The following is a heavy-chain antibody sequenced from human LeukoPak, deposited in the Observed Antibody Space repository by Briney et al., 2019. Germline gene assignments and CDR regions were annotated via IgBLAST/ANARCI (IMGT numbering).Heavy chain of an antibody. J-gene: IGHJ4*02. CDR3: ARAWVEMATLPDLY. V-gene: IGHV3-33*01. Sequence: PGGSLRLSCAASGFTFSSYGMHWVRQAPGKGLEWVAVIWYDGSNKYYADSVKGRFTISRDNSKNTLYLQMNSLRAEDTAVYYCARAWVEMATLPDLYWGQGTLATVSS. D-gene: IGHD5-24*01. CDR2: IWYDGSNK. CDR1: GFTFSSYG.